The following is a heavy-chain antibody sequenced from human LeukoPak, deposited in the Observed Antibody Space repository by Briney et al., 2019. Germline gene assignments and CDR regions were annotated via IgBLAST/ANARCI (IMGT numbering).Heavy chain of an antibody. CDR2: IYYSGST. V-gene: IGHV4-61*01. Sequence: SETLSLTCTVSGGSVSSGSYYWSWLRQPPGKGLEWIGYIYYSGSTNYNPSLKSRVTISVDTSKNQFSLKLSSVTAADTAVYYCARGNLAVAGTRWGQGTLVTVSS. CDR3: ARGNLAVAGTR. D-gene: IGHD6-19*01. CDR1: GGSVSSGSYY. J-gene: IGHJ4*02.